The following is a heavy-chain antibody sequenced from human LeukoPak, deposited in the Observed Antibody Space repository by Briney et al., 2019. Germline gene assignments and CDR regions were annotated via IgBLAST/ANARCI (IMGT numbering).Heavy chain of an antibody. CDR3: ARDYRDGYTGVFFDY. CDR2: ISYDGSNK. CDR1: GFTFSSYG. V-gene: IGHV3-30*03. D-gene: IGHD5-24*01. Sequence: GGSLRLSCAASGFTFSSYGMHWVRQAPGKGLEWVAVISYDGSNKYYADSVKGRFTISRDNSKNTLYLQMNSLRAEDTAVYYCARDYRDGYTGVFFDYWGQGTLVTVSS. J-gene: IGHJ4*02.